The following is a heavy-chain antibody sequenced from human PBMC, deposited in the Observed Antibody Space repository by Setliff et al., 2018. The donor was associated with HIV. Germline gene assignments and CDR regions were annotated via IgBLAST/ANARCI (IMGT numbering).Heavy chain of an antibody. Sequence: GGSLRLSCAASGFLFSSYGMHWVRQAPGKGLEWVAVTSYDGYDKYYADSVKGRFTISRDNAKNSLYLQMNSLRAEDTAIYYCARDRERWLQSRLFDPWGQGTTVTVSS. D-gene: IGHD4-4*01. CDR1: GFLFSSYG. CDR2: TSYDGYDK. CDR3: ARDRERWLQSRLFDP. J-gene: IGHJ6*02. V-gene: IGHV3-30*12.